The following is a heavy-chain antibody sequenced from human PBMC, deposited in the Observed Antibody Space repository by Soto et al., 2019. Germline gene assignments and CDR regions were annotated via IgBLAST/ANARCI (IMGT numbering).Heavy chain of an antibody. V-gene: IGHV1-46*03. Sequence: QVQLVQSGAEVKKPGASVKVSCKASGYTFTNYYMHWVRQAPGQGLEWMGIINPSGGRTSYAQKFKGRITMTRDASTSTVYMELSSLRSEDTAVYYCARGIAVAGTIFDYWGQGTLVTVSS. CDR2: INPSGGRT. CDR1: GYTFTNYY. CDR3: ARGIAVAGTIFDY. D-gene: IGHD6-19*01. J-gene: IGHJ4*02.